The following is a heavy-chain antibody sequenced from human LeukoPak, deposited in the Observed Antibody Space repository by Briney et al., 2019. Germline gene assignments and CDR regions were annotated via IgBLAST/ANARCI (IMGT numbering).Heavy chain of an antibody. CDR1: GFTFSSYW. CDR2: IKQDGSEK. Sequence: PGGSLRLSCAASGFTFSSYWMSWVRQAPGKGLEWVANIKQDGSEKYYVDSVKGRFTISRDNAKNSLYLQMNSLRAEDTAVYYCARDKYDDSNSHVYYYYMDVWGRGTTVIVSS. D-gene: IGHD4-11*01. CDR3: ARDKYDDSNSHVYYYYMDV. V-gene: IGHV3-7*01. J-gene: IGHJ6*03.